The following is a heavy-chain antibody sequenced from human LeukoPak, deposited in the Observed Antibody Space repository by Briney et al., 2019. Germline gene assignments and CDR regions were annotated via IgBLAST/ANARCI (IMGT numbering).Heavy chain of an antibody. CDR2: VSDSGST. CDR3: ARSHGLY. J-gene: IGHJ4*02. Sequence: PETLSLTCTVSADSFSGYLWAWIRQPPGKGLEWIGYVSDSGSTNYNPSLNSRPSISLDTAKNQFSLKLRSVTAADTAVYYCARSHGLYWGQGTLVTVSS. CDR1: ADSFSGYL. V-gene: IGHV4-59*01.